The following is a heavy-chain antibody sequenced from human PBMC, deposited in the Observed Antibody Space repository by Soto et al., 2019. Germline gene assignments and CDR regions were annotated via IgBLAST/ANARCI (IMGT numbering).Heavy chain of an antibody. CDR1: GYSFTSYW. J-gene: IGHJ6*02. Sequence: PGESLKISCKGSGYSFTSYWISWVRQMPGKGLEWMGRIDPSDSYTNYSPSFQGHVTISADKSISTAYLQWSSLKASDTAMYYCAGTTFIGYSYGSNYYYYGMDVWGQGTTVTVSS. D-gene: IGHD5-18*01. CDR3: AGTTFIGYSYGSNYYYYGMDV. CDR2: IDPSDSYT. V-gene: IGHV5-10-1*01.